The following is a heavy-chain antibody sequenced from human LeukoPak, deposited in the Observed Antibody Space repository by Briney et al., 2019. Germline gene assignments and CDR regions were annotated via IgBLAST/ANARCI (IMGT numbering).Heavy chain of an antibody. V-gene: IGHV3-74*01. Sequence: GGSLRLSCAASGFAFSNYWLHWVRQAPGKGLVWVARINTHGSSTNYADSVKGRFTISRDNAKNTLYLQMTSLSAKDTAVYYALAGYYYYYMDVWGKGTTVTVSS. CDR3: LAGYYYYYMDV. CDR1: GFAFSNYW. D-gene: IGHD6-13*01. J-gene: IGHJ6*03. CDR2: INTHGSST.